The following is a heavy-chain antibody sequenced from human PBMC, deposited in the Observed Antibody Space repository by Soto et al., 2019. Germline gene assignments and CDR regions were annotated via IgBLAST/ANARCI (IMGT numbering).Heavy chain of an antibody. CDR1: GVSISSHY. CDR3: SATLPSYAGACDI. J-gene: IGHJ3*02. D-gene: IGHD1-26*01. V-gene: IGHV4-59*08. Sequence: PSETLSLTCTVSGVSISSHYWTWIRQPPGKGPEWIRHVYYTGNANYNPSLKSRVTITVDTSKQQFSLNLASMTAADTAVYYCSATLPSYAGACDIWGQGTMVTVSS. CDR2: VYYTGNA.